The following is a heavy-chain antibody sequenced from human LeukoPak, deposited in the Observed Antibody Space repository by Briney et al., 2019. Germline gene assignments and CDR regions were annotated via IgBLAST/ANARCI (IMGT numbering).Heavy chain of an antibody. D-gene: IGHD6-13*01. CDR3: AKAIRNLGYSSSWYGFGDY. CDR2: ISGSGDTT. J-gene: IGHJ4*02. CDR1: GFTFSTYG. Sequence: GGSLRLSCGASGFTFSTYGMTWVRQAPGKGPEWVSGISGSGDTTKYADSVKGRFTIFRDNSKNTLYLQMNSLRAEDTAVYYCAKAIRNLGYSSSWYGFGDYWGQGTLVTVSS. V-gene: IGHV3-23*01.